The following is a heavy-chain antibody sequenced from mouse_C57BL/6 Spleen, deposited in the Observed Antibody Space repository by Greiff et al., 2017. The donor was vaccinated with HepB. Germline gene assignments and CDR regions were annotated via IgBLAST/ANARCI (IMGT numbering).Heavy chain of an antibody. V-gene: IGHV1-59*01. CDR1: GYTFTSYW. CDR3: ASGCDYDGDFYY. J-gene: IGHJ2*01. CDR2: IDPSDSYT. D-gene: IGHD2-4*01. Sequence: VQLQQPGAELVRPGTSVKLSCKASGYTFTSYWMHWVKQRPGQGLEWIGVIDPSDSYTNYNQKFKGKATLTVDTSSSTAYMQLSSLTSEDSAVYYCASGCDYDGDFYYWGQGTTRTVSS.